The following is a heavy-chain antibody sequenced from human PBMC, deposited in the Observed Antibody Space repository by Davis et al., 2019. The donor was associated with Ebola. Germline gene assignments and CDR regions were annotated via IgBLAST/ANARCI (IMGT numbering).Heavy chain of an antibody. D-gene: IGHD6-19*01. Sequence: GESLKISCAASGFTFSSYWMHWVRQAPGKGLVWVSRINSDGSSTSYADPVKGRFTISRDNSKNTLYLQMNSLRAEDTAVYYCARERYSSGWTPDYWGQGTLVTVSS. CDR1: GFTFSSYW. V-gene: IGHV3-74*01. CDR2: INSDGSST. CDR3: ARERYSSGWTPDY. J-gene: IGHJ4*02.